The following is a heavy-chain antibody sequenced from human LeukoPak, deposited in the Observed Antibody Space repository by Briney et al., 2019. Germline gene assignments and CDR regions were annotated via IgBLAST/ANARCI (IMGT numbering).Heavy chain of an antibody. J-gene: IGHJ3*02. CDR3: ASNLIDDGGNFDAFDI. CDR1: GFTFDDHG. Sequence: GGSLRLSCAASGFTFDDHGMSWVRQAPGKGLEWVSGINWNGGSKDYADSVKGRFTISRDNAENSLLLQMNSLRAEDTALYYCASNLIDDGGNFDAFDIWGQGTMVTVSS. V-gene: IGHV3-20*04. CDR2: INWNGGSK. D-gene: IGHD4-23*01.